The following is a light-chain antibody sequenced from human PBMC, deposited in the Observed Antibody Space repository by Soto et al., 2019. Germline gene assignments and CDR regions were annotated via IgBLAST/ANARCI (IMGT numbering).Light chain of an antibody. J-gene: IGKJ5*01. CDR1: HSISSY. CDR3: QQSYSTPIT. Sequence: DIQMTQSPSSLSGSVGDRFTVTCRARHSISSYLNWYQQKPGKAPKLLIDAASSLQSGVPSRFSGSGSGTDFTLTISSLQPEDFATYYCQQSYSTPITFGQVTRLEIK. V-gene: IGKV1-39*01. CDR2: AAS.